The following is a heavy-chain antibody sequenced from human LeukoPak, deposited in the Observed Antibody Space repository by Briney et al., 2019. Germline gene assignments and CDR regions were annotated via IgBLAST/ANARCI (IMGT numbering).Heavy chain of an antibody. CDR3: ASRAGKPGNTPWCFDY. D-gene: IGHD1-7*01. J-gene: IGHJ4*02. Sequence: PGGSLRLSCAASGFTFSNYWMTWARQAPGKGPEWVANIKQDGSERNYVDSVKGRFTIARDNTKNSLYLQMTSLRGEDTAVYYCASRAGKPGNTPWCFDYWGQGALVTVSS. CDR2: IKQDGSER. CDR1: GFTFSNYW. V-gene: IGHV3-7*01.